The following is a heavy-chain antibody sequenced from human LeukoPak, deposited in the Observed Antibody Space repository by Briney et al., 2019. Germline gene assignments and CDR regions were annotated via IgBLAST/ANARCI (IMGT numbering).Heavy chain of an antibody. J-gene: IGHJ6*03. CDR1: EFTFSDYY. CDR2: TRNKANSDTT. Sequence: GGSLRLSCAASEFTFSDYYMDWVRQAPGKGLEWVGRTRNKANSDTTEYVASVKGRFTISRDDSKNSLYLQMNSLKTDDTAVYYCARGPTPNTYYDFWSGYYCYHYYYMDVWGKGTTVTVSS. D-gene: IGHD3-3*01. CDR3: ARGPTPNTYYDFWSGYYCYHYYYMDV. V-gene: IGHV3-72*01.